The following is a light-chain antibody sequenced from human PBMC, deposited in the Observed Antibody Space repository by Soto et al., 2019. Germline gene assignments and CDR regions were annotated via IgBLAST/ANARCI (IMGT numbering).Light chain of an antibody. J-gene: IGLJ1*01. CDR2: EVS. CDR1: SSDVGGYNY. V-gene: IGLV2-8*01. CDR3: SSDAGILYV. Sequence: QSALTQPPSASGSPGQSVTISCTGTSSDVGGYNYVSWYQQHPGKAPKLMIYEVSKRPSGVPDRFSGSKSDNTSSLTVSGLQAEDEADYFGSSDAGILYVFGTGTKLTVL.